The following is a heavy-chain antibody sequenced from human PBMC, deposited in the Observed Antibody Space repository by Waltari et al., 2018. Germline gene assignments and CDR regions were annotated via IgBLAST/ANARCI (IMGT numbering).Heavy chain of an antibody. CDR2: IDSGGDNI. J-gene: IGHJ5*02. CDR3: ARETENCFGDCYDH. V-gene: IGHV3-48*03. Sequence: EVPLVESGGALVRPGGSLRRSWAASGFPLHNPDFDWVRQAPGKGPELVSLIDSGGDNIFYAGSVKGRFTISRDNTRNSLYLQMNSLRVEDTTIYYCARETENCFGDCYDHWGQGTLVTVAS. CDR1: GFPLHNPD. D-gene: IGHD2-21*02.